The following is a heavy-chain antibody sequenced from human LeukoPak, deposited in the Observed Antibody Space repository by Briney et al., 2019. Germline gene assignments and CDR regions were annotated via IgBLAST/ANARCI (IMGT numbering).Heavy chain of an antibody. CDR3: ARVIWGSGSDY. V-gene: IGHV3-49*04. Sequence: GRSLRLSCTASGFTFGDYAMSWVRQAPGRGLEWVGIIRSKAYGGTTEYAASVKGRFTISRDDSKSFAYLQMNSLKTEDTAVYYCARVIWGSGSDYWGQGTLVTVSS. J-gene: IGHJ4*02. CDR2: IRSKAYGGTT. D-gene: IGHD3-10*01. CDR1: GFTFGDYA.